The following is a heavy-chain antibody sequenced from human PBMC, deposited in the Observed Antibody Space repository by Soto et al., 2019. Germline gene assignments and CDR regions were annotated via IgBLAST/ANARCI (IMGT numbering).Heavy chain of an antibody. J-gene: IGHJ4*02. CDR2: IIPIFGTA. V-gene: IGHV1-69*13. CDR1: GGTFSSYA. Sequence: ASVQVSCKASGGTFSSYAISWVRQAPGQGLEWMGGIIPIFGTANYAQKFQGRVTITADESTSTAYMELSSLRSEDTAVYYCASDSYCGGDCYISNSGIDYWGQGTLVTVSS. D-gene: IGHD2-21*02. CDR3: ASDSYCGGDCYISNSGIDY.